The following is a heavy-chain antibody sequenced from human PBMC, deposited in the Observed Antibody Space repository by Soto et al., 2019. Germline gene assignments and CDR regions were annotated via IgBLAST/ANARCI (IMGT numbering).Heavy chain of an antibody. CDR2: IRSKANSYAT. CDR3: TRVVPAATDAFDI. Sequence: GGSLRLSCSASGFTFGVSAMHWVRQASGKGLEWVGRIRSKANSYATAYAASVKGRFTISRDDSKNTAYLQMNSLKTEDTAVYYCTRVVPAATDAFDIWGQGTMVTVSS. D-gene: IGHD2-2*01. CDR1: GFTFGVSA. V-gene: IGHV3-73*01. J-gene: IGHJ3*02.